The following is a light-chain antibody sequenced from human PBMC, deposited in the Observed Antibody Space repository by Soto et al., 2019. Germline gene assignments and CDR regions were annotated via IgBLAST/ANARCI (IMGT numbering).Light chain of an antibody. Sequence: EIVLTQSPGTLSLSPGERATLSCRASQSVYSSYLGWYQQIPGQAPRPLIYGASSRVPGIPDRFSGSGSGTDFTLTISRLEPEDFAVYYCQQYGSLPWTFGQGTKVDVK. V-gene: IGKV3-20*01. CDR3: QQYGSLPWT. CDR1: QSVYSSY. CDR2: GAS. J-gene: IGKJ1*01.